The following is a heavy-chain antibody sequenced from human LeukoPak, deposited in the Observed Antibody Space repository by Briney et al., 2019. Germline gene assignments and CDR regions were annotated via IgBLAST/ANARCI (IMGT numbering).Heavy chain of an antibody. J-gene: IGHJ6*02. Sequence: PGGSLRLSCAASGFTFSSYSMNWVRQAPGKGLEWVSYISSSSSTIYYADSVKGRFTISRDNAKNSLYLQMNSLRAEDTAVYYCARETGLGPVGDYYYYGMDVWGQGTTVTVSS. CDR1: GFTFSSYS. V-gene: IGHV3-48*01. CDR3: ARETGLGPVGDYYYYGMDV. D-gene: IGHD3-16*01. CDR2: ISSSSSTI.